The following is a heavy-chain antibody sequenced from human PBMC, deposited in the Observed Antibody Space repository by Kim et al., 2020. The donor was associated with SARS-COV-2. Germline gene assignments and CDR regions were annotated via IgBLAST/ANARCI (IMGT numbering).Heavy chain of an antibody. CDR3: ASERRPSANAFDI. D-gene: IGHD2-2*01. Sequence: YAASVKGRFTISRDNAKNSLYLQMNSLRAEDTAVYYCASERRPSANAFDIWGQGTMVTVSS. J-gene: IGHJ3*02. V-gene: IGHV3-21*01.